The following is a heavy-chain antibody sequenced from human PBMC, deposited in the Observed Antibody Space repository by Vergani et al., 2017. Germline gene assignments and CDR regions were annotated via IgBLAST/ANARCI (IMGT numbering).Heavy chain of an antibody. Sequence: EVQLVESGGGLVQPGGSLRLSCAASGFTFSSYSMNWVRQAPGKGLEWVSYISSSSSTIYYADSVKGRFTISRDNSKNTLYLQMNSLRAEDTAVYYCAKSGDYVYYYYYMDVWGKGTTVTVSS. CDR3: AKSGDYVYYYYYMDV. CDR1: GFTFSSYS. D-gene: IGHD4-17*01. CDR2: ISSSSSTI. V-gene: IGHV3-48*01. J-gene: IGHJ6*03.